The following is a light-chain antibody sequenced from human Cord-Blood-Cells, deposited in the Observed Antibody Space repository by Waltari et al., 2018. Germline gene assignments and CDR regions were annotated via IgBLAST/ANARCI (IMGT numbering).Light chain of an antibody. Sequence: QSALTQPASVSGSPGQSITISCTGTSSDVGGYNYVSWYQQHPGKAPKLMIYDVSNPPSGVPNRFAGSTSGNTASLTISGLQAEDEADYYCSSYTSSSTRVFGGGTKLTVL. CDR1: SSDVGGYNY. J-gene: IGLJ3*02. CDR2: DVS. CDR3: SSYTSSSTRV. V-gene: IGLV2-14*03.